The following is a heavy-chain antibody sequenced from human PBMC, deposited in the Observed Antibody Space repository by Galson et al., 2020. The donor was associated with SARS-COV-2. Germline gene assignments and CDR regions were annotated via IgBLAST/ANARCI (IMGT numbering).Heavy chain of an antibody. J-gene: IGHJ6*02. V-gene: IGHV3-23*01. CDR1: GFTFSSYA. D-gene: IGHD2-21*02. Sequence: GGSLRLSCAASGFTFSSYAMSWVRQAPGKGLEWVSAISGSGGSTYYADSVKGRFTISRDNSKNTLYLQMNSLRAEDTAVYYCAKAIAGRLVAEATYCGGDCSFVWGQGTTVTVSS. CDR3: AKAIAGRLVAEATYCGGDCSFV. CDR2: ISGSGGST.